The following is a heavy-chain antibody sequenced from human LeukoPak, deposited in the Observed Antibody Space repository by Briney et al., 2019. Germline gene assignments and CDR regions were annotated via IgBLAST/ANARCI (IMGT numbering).Heavy chain of an antibody. Sequence: SVKVSCKASGGTFSSYAISWVRQAPGQGLEWMGGIIPIFGTANYAQKFQGRVTITADKSTSTAYMELSSLRSEDTAVYYCAREVAATTEPHFDYWGQGTLVTVSS. V-gene: IGHV1-69*06. CDR3: AREVAATTEPHFDY. J-gene: IGHJ4*02. CDR2: IIPIFGTA. D-gene: IGHD2-15*01. CDR1: GGTFSSYA.